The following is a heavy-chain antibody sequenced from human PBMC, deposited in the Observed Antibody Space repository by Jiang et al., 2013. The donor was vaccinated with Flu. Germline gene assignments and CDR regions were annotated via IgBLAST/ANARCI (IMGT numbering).Heavy chain of an antibody. V-gene: IGHV4-34*01. CDR3: ARGRHHYDSSGYYYFFDF. J-gene: IGHJ4*02. Sequence: SLTCGVYGGSRQWLLLGLDPPAPRKGLEWIGDINLSGTTNYNPSLKSRATLSVDTTKNQFSLKLSSVTAADTAVYYCARGRHHYDSSGYYYFFDFWGQGTLLTVSS. CDR1: GGSRQWLL. CDR2: INLSGTT. D-gene: IGHD3-22*01.